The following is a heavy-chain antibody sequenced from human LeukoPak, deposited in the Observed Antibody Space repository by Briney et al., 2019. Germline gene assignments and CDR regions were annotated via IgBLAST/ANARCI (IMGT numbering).Heavy chain of an antibody. V-gene: IGHV4-34*01. J-gene: IGHJ5*02. CDR3: ARRPAYYYGSGIIHP. CDR1: GGSFSGYY. CDR2: INHSGST. D-gene: IGHD3-10*01. Sequence: SETLSLTCAVYGGSFSGYYWSWIRQPPGKGLEWIGEINHSGSTSYNPSLKSRVTISVDTSKNQFSLKLSSVTAADTAVYYCARRPAYYYGSGIIHPWGQGTLVTVSS.